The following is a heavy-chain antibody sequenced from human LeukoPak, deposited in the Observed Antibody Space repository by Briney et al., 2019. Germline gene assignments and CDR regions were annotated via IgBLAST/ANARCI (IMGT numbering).Heavy chain of an antibody. CDR2: ISSSSSYI. V-gene: IGHV3-21*01. Sequence: GGSLRLSCAASGFTFSSYSMNWVRQAPGKGLEWVSSISSSSSYIYYADSVKGRFTISRDNAKNSLYLQMNSLRAEDTAVYYCGRVSVVGAPNGDWGQGTLVTVSS. CDR3: GRVSVVGAPNGD. D-gene: IGHD1-26*01. J-gene: IGHJ4*02. CDR1: GFTFSSYS.